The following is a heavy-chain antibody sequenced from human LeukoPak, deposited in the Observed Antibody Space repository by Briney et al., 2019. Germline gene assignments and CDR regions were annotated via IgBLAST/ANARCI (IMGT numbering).Heavy chain of an antibody. Sequence: GGSLRLSCAASGFTFSSYAMNWVRQAPGKGLEWVSAISGSGGSTYDADSVKGRFTISRDNSKNTLYLQMISLRAEDTAVYYCVQAALRATPLPFDYWGQGTLVTVSS. CDR2: ISGSGGST. CDR3: VQAALRATPLPFDY. V-gene: IGHV3-23*01. J-gene: IGHJ4*02. D-gene: IGHD4-17*01. CDR1: GFTFSSYA.